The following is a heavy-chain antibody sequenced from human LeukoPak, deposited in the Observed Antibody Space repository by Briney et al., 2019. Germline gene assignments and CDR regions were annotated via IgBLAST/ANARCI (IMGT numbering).Heavy chain of an antibody. CDR2: ISSSGSTI. J-gene: IGHJ4*02. V-gene: IGHV3-48*03. D-gene: IGHD6-6*01. Sequence: GGSLRLSCAASGFTFINAWMSWVRQAPGKGLEWVSYISSSGSTIYYADSVKGRFTVSRDNAKNSLYLQMNSLRAEDTAVYYCAREYSSSSGDYWGQGTLVTVSS. CDR1: GFTFINAW. CDR3: AREYSSSSGDY.